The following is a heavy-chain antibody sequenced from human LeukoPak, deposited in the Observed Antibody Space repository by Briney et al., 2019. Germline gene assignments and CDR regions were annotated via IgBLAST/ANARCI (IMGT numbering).Heavy chain of an antibody. D-gene: IGHD5-24*01. CDR1: GFMFGGYW. V-gene: IGHV3-74*01. CDR2: VDNDGINT. J-gene: IGHJ3*01. Sequence: QPGGSLRLSCAGSGFMFGGYWMHWVRQAPGKGLVWVSRVDNDGINTIYADSVKGRFTISRDNAKNTLYLQMSSLRAEDTAVYYCAKDRGTPDAFDLWGQGTMVTVSS. CDR3: AKDRGTPDAFDL.